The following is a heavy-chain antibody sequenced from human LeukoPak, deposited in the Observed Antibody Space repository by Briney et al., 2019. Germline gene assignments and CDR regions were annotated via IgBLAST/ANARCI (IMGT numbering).Heavy chain of an antibody. J-gene: IGHJ4*02. D-gene: IGHD1-7*01. CDR1: GFTFSDHG. CDR2: IWYDGSNK. CDR3: ARDRGITGTSCPIDY. Sequence: GGSLRLSCAASGFTFSDHGMHWVRQAPGKGLEWVAIIWYDGSNKYYADSVKGRFTISRDNSKNTLYLQMNSLRAEDTAVYYCARDRGITGTSCPIDYWGQGTLVTLSS. V-gene: IGHV3-33*01.